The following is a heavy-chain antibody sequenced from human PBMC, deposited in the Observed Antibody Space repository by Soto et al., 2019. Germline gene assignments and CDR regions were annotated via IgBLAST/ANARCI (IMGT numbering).Heavy chain of an antibody. Sequence: PGESLKISCKGSGYRFSSYWIGWVRQMPGKGLEWMGIIYPGDSDTRYSPSFQGQVTISADRSISTAYLQWSSPKASDTAMYYCARGYCSSISCYRRWFDPWGQGTLVTVSS. CDR2: IYPGDSDT. J-gene: IGHJ5*02. CDR3: ARGYCSSISCYRRWFDP. V-gene: IGHV5-51*01. CDR1: GYRFSSYW. D-gene: IGHD2-2*01.